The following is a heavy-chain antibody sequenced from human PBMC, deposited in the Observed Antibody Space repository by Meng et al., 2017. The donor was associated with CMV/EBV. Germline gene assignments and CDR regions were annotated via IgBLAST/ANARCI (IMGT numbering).Heavy chain of an antibody. CDR3: ARDLMNCSSTSCANWFDP. D-gene: IGHD2-2*01. Sequence: QVQLRESGPGLVNPSGTLSPPCPVSGGSISSYYWSWIRQPAGKGLEWIGRIYTSGSTNYNPSLKSRVTMSVDTSKNQFSLKLSSVTAADTAVYYCARDLMNCSSTSCANWFDPWGQGTLVTVSS. J-gene: IGHJ5*02. CDR2: IYTSGST. V-gene: IGHV4-4*07. CDR1: GGSISSYY.